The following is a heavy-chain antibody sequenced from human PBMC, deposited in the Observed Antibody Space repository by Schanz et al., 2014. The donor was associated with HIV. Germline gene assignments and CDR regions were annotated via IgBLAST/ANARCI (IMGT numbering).Heavy chain of an antibody. CDR1: GGTFSIYA. J-gene: IGHJ4*02. V-gene: IGHV1-69*01. Sequence: QVQLVESGAEVKKPGSSVKVSCKASGGTFSIYAISWVRQAPGQGLEWMGGIIPLFGTSNYAKKFQGRATITADESTSTAYMELSSLRSEDTAVYYCARDSPVAAGTLDYWGQGTLVTVSS. D-gene: IGHD6-13*01. CDR3: ARDSPVAAGTLDY. CDR2: IIPLFGTS.